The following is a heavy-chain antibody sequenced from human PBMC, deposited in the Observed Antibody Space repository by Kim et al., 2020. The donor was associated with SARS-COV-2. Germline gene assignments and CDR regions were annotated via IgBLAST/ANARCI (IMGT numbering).Heavy chain of an antibody. D-gene: IGHD2-2*01. V-gene: IGHV4-34*01. CDR3: ARVSSTRSVGY. Sequence: NYNPSLKSRVTISVDTSKNQFSLKLSSVTAADTAVYYCARVSSTRSVGYWGQGTLVTVSS. J-gene: IGHJ4*02.